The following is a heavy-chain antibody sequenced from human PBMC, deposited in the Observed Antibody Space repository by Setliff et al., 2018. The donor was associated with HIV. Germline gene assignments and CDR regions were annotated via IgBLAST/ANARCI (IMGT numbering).Heavy chain of an antibody. Sequence: GASVKVSCKASGGTFGASGINWVRQAPGQGLEWMGGIIPSFGTPNNAQKFQGRVTITMDESTSTAYMELSSLRSEDTAMYYCARLYGSGSYYNRDDAFDIWGQGTMVTVSS. CDR2: IIPSFGTP. CDR3: ARLYGSGSYYNRDDAFDI. D-gene: IGHD3-10*01. V-gene: IGHV1-69*05. CDR1: GGTFGASG. J-gene: IGHJ3*02.